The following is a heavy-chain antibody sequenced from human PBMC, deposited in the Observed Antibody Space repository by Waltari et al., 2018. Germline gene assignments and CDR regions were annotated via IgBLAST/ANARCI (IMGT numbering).Heavy chain of an antibody. J-gene: IGHJ4*02. D-gene: IGHD5-18*01. CDR2: ISSVGNT. Sequence: DVQLLESGGDLVQPGGSLRVSCAASGLTLSSEAMTWVRQAPGKGLEWGSHISSVGNTYYDEAVNCRFTISRDIFTNTLSLQMNLLRAEDTALYDCAKTNGYNYGLSFDHWGQGTLVTVSS. CDR3: AKTNGYNYGLSFDH. V-gene: IGHV3-23*01. CDR1: GLTLSSEA.